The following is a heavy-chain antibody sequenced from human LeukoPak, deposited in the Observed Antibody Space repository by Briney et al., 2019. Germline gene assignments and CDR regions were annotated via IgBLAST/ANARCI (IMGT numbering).Heavy chain of an antibody. D-gene: IGHD6-19*01. V-gene: IGHV4-59*08. J-gene: IGHJ4*02. CDR1: GGSMSSYS. CDR3: ARHRTSGWGLEY. Sequence: SETLSLTCTVSGGSMSSYSWSWIRQPPGEGLEWIGFVYYSGSTNYNPSLKSRVTISVDTSKNQFSLKVNSVTAADTAVYYCARHRTSGWGLEYWGQGTLVTVSS. CDR2: VYYSGST.